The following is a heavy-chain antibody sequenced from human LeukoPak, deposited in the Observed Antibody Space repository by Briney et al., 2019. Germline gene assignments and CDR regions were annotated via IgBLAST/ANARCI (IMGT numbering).Heavy chain of an antibody. D-gene: IGHD3-10*01. Sequence: SETLSLVCSVSRGLITNNNYFWGWIRQPPGRGLEWIGSIYYSGSTYYNPSLKSRVTISVDTSKNQFSLKLSSVTAADTAVYYCACYGSGSYYQGTIDYWGQGTLVTVSS. CDR2: IYYSGST. J-gene: IGHJ4*02. CDR1: RGLITNNNYF. V-gene: IGHV4-39*01. CDR3: ACYGSGSYYQGTIDY.